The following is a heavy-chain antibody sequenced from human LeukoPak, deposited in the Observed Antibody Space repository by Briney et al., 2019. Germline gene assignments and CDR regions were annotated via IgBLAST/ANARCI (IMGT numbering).Heavy chain of an antibody. CDR3: ARGGSTSSSSHFHH. J-gene: IGHJ1*01. CDR1: GFTVSDSY. D-gene: IGHD6-6*01. CDR2: IYGAGAT. V-gene: IGHV3-53*01. Sequence: KTGGSLRLSCAASGFTVSDSYMSWVRQAPGMGLEWVSVIYGAGATYYAGSVRGRFTISRDNAKNSLYLQMNSLRAEDTAVYYCARGGSTSSSSHFHHWGQGTLVTVSS.